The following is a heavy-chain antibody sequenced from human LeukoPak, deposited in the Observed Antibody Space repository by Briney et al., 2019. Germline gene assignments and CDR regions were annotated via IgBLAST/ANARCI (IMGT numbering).Heavy chain of an antibody. D-gene: IGHD5-12*01. CDR1: GFTFNTYA. J-gene: IGHJ4*02. CDR3: SKDSGLRRGSLDF. V-gene: IGHV3-23*01. CDR2: ISDSGGST. Sequence: PGGSLRLSCAASGFTFNTYAMTWVRQAPGKGLEWVSGISDSGGSTYYADSVKGRFTISRDNAKNSLYLQMNSLRAEDMALYYCSKDSGLRRGSLDFWGQGILVTVSS.